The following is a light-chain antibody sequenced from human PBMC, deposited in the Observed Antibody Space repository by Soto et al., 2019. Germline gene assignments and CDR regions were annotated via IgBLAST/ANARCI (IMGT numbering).Light chain of an antibody. V-gene: IGLV2-23*02. Sequence: QSALTQPASVSGSPGQSITISCTGTSSDVGSYNLVSWYQQHPGKAPKLMIYEVSKRPSGVSNRFSGSKSGNTASLTISGLQAEDEADYYCCSYADSSTYVFGTGTKVTV. CDR1: SSDVGSYNL. J-gene: IGLJ1*01. CDR2: EVS. CDR3: CSYADSSTYV.